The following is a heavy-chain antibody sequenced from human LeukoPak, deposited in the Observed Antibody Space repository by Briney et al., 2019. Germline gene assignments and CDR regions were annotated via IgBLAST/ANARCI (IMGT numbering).Heavy chain of an antibody. Sequence: GGSLRLSCAASGFTFSSYSMNWVRQAPGKGLEWVSSISSSSSYIYYADSVKGRFTISRDNAKNSLYLQMNSLRAEDTAVYYCARGGSGSSYFDYWGQGTLVTVSS. V-gene: IGHV3-21*01. CDR3: ARGGSGSSYFDY. CDR2: ISSSSSYI. D-gene: IGHD3-10*01. CDR1: GFTFSSYS. J-gene: IGHJ4*02.